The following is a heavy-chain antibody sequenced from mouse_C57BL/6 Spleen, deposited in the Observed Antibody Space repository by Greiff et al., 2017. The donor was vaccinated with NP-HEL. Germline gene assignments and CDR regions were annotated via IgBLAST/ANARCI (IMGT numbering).Heavy chain of an antibody. V-gene: IGHV1-63*01. CDR1: GYTFTNYW. D-gene: IGHD1-1*01. J-gene: IGHJ2*01. Sequence: QVHVKQSGAELVRPGTSVKMSCKASGYTFTNYWIGWAKQRPGHGLEWIGDIYPGGGYTNYNEKFKGKATLTADKSSSTAYMQFSSLTSEDSAIYYGARGPYYYGSSPYYCDYWGQGTTLTVSS. CDR3: ARGPYYYGSSPYYCDY. CDR2: IYPGGGYT.